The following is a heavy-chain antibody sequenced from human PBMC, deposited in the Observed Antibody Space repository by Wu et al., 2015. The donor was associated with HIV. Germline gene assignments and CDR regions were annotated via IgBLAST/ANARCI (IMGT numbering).Heavy chain of an antibody. CDR2: TIPVFNTV. Sequence: QVQLVQSGAEVKKPGSSVKVSCKASGGTFNNHAVSWVRQAPGQGLEWMAGTIPVFNTVNYAKKFQGRVAITVDESTNTAYMELTSLRSEDTAVYYCARCPSDWNAPYYFDSVGQGTQVTVSS. D-gene: IGHD1-1*01. J-gene: IGHJ4*02. CDR1: GGTFNNHA. V-gene: IGHV1-69*12. CDR3: ARCPSDWNAPYYFDS.